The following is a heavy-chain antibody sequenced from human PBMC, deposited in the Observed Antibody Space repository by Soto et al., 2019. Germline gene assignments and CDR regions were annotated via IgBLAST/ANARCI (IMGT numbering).Heavy chain of an antibody. V-gene: IGHV3-30-3*02. J-gene: IGHJ4*02. CDR2: ISYDGSNK. CDR1: GFTFSSYA. D-gene: IGHD2-15*01. CDR3: ATKVVIGGIGFVDY. Sequence: GGSMRLSCAASGFTFSSYAMHWVRPAPGKGLEWVAVISYDGSNKYYADSVKGRFTISRDNSKNTLYLQMNSLRAEDTAVYYCATKVVIGGIGFVDYRGQGILVTVSS.